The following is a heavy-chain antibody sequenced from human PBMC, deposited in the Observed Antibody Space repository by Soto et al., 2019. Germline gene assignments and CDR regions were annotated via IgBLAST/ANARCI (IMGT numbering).Heavy chain of an antibody. CDR1: GYSFTSYW. CDR3: ARLMHSGDPVLLTAMDYYYYYGMDV. J-gene: IGHJ6*02. CDR2: IYPGDSDT. D-gene: IGHD5-18*01. Sequence: GESLKISCKGSGYSFTSYWIGWVRQMPGKGLEWMGIIYPGDSDTRYSPSFQGQVTISADKSISTAYLQWSSLKASDTAMYYCARLMHSGDPVLLTAMDYYYYYGMDVWGQGTTVTVSS. V-gene: IGHV5-51*01.